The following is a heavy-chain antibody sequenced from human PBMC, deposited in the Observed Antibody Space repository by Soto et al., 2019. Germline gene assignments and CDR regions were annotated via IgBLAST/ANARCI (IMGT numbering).Heavy chain of an antibody. CDR1: GYTFTRYC. V-gene: IGHV1-46*01. J-gene: IGHJ6*02. Sequence: SVKVSCKASGYTFTRYCMHWVRQAPGQGLEWMGIINPSGGSTSYAQKFQGRVTMTRDTSTSTVYMELSSLRSEDTAVYYCAGDPLPAPGYSSSWYSLDYYYGMDVWGQGTTVTVSS. CDR3: AGDPLPAPGYSSSWYSLDYYYGMDV. D-gene: IGHD6-13*01. CDR2: INPSGGST.